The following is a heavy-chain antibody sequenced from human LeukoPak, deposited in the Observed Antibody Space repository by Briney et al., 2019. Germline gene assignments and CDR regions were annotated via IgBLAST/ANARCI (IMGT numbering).Heavy chain of an antibody. CDR1: GFTFSSYE. D-gene: IGHD3-10*01. V-gene: IGHV3-48*03. J-gene: IGHJ4*02. Sequence: GGSLRLSCAASGFTFSSYEMNWVRQAPGKGLEWVPYISSSGSTIYYADSVKGRFTISRDNAKNSLYLQMNSLRAEDTAVYYCAGVRWFGELIGEDYWGQGTLVTVSS. CDR2: ISSSGSTI. CDR3: AGVRWFGELIGEDY.